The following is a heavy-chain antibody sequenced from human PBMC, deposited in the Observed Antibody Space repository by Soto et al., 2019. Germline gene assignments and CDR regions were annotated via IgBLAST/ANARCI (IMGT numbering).Heavy chain of an antibody. CDR3: ARDAAFRPLNYYYYYGMDV. CDR1: GFTFSSYA. CDR2: ISYDGSNK. V-gene: IGHV3-30-3*01. J-gene: IGHJ6*01. Sequence: QVQLVESGGGVVQPGRSLRLSCAASGFTFSSYAMHWVRQAPGKGLEWVAVISYDGSNKYYADSVKGRFTISRDNSKNTLYLQMNSLRAEDTAVYYCARDAAFRPLNYYYYYGMDVW. D-gene: IGHD6-13*01.